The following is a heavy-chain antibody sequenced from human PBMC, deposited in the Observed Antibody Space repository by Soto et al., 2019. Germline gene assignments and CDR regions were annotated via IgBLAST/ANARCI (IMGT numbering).Heavy chain of an antibody. V-gene: IGHV4-4*02. CDR1: GGSISSSNW. Sequence: QVQLQESGPGLVKPSGTLSLTCAVSGGSISSSNWWNWVRQPPGKGLEWIAEIYHSGTTNYNPSLKSRATISIDKSKNQFSLNLNSVTAADAAVYYCARSGNDARYYYDTSGFNYLDSWGQGTLVTVSS. D-gene: IGHD3-22*01. CDR2: IYHSGTT. J-gene: IGHJ4*02. CDR3: ARSGNDARYYYDTSGFNYLDS.